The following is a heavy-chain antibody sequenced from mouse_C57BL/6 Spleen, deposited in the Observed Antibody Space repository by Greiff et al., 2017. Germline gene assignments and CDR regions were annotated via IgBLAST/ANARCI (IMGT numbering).Heavy chain of an antibody. CDR1: GYTFTDYY. CDR2: INPNNGGT. D-gene: IGHD1-1*02. J-gene: IGHJ3*01. Sequence: VQLQQSGPELVKPGASVKISCKASGYTFTDYYMNWVQQSHGKSLEWIGDINPNNGGTSYNQKFKGKATLTVDKSSSTAYMELRSLTSEDSAVYYCTLYGGGLRDWGQGTLVTVSA. V-gene: IGHV1-26*01. CDR3: TLYGGGLRD.